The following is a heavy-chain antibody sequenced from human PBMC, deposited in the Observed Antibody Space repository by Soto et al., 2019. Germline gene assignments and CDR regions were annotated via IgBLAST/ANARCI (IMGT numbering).Heavy chain of an antibody. D-gene: IGHD1-26*01. CDR1: GGSVSGYH. J-gene: IGHJ4*02. CDR2: VNNNGNT. Sequence: LSFNAPGGSVSGYHWSWIRQPPGKVLEWIGYVNNNGNTDYNPSLESRVTISVDTSRNQISLYLTTVTAPDTAIYFSAATPRYWCQG. V-gene: IGHV4-59*02. CDR3: AATPRY.